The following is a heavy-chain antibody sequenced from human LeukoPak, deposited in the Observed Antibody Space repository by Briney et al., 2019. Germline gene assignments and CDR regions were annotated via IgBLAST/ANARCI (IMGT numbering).Heavy chain of an antibody. CDR3: ARHGHCTNGVCYSNYYNYMDV. D-gene: IGHD2-8*01. V-gene: IGHV5-51*01. CDR1: GYSFTSYW. J-gene: IGHJ6*03. CDR2: IYPDDSDT. Sequence: GESLKISCKGSGYSFTSYWIGWVRQMPRKGLEWMGIIYPDDSDTRCSPSFEGQVIISVDKSISTAYLQWSSLKASDTATYYCARHGHCTNGVCYSNYYNYMDVWGKGTTVTVSS.